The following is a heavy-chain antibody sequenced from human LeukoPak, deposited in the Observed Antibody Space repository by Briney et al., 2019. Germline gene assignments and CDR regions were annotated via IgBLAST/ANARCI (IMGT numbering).Heavy chain of an antibody. CDR2: ISYDGSNK. V-gene: IGHV3-30*18. J-gene: IGHJ6*02. D-gene: IGHD3-22*01. CDR3: AKEGYYYDSSGYNYNYGMDV. Sequence: PGGSLRLSCAASGFTFSSYGMHWVRQAPGKGLEWVAVISYDGSNKYYADSVKGRFTISRDNSKNTLYLQMNSLRAEDTAVYYCAKEGYYYDSSGYNYNYGMDVWGQGTTVTVSS. CDR1: GFTFSSYG.